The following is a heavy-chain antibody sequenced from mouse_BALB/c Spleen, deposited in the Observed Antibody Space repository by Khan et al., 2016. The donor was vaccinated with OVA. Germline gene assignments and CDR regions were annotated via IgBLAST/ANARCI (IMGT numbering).Heavy chain of an antibody. J-gene: IGHJ2*01. D-gene: IGHD1-1*01. V-gene: IGHV14-3*02. CDR2: IDPANGNT. CDR3: ATYYDGSSRYFDY. CDR1: GFNIKDTY. Sequence: VRLQQSGAELVKPGASVKLSCTLSGFNIKDTYMHWVKQRPEQGLEWIGRIDPANGNTKYDPKFQGKATITADTSSNTAYLQLSSLTSEDTAVYYCATYYDGSSRYFDYWGQGTTLTVSS.